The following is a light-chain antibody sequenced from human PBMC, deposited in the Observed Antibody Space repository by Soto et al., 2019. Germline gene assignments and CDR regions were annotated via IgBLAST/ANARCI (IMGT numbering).Light chain of an antibody. J-gene: IGLJ1*01. CDR3: QSYDDSLSVHYV. Sequence: QSVLAQPPSVSGAPGQRVTISCTGSSSNIGSTYDVQWYQQLPGTAPKLLIHGNTDRPSGVPDRFSGSKSGTSASLAITCLQSYDEADYYCQSYDDSLSVHYVFGTGTKVTVL. CDR2: GNT. V-gene: IGLV1-40*01. CDR1: SSNIGSTYD.